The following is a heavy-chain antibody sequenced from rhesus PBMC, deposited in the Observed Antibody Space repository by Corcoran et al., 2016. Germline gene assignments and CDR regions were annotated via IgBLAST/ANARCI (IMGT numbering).Heavy chain of an antibody. J-gene: IGHJ4*01. CDR2: IDSSGRT. CDR3: ARHMIDQTYFH. Sequence: QVQLQESGPGLVKPSETLSLTCAVSGGSISSSSWSWIRQAPGKGLEWIGRIDSSGRTYYNPSLKSRVTLSVDTSKNQFSLKLSSVTAADTAVYYCARHMIDQTYFHWGQGVLVTVSS. D-gene: IGHD2-2*01. CDR1: GGSISSSS. V-gene: IGHV4S11*01.